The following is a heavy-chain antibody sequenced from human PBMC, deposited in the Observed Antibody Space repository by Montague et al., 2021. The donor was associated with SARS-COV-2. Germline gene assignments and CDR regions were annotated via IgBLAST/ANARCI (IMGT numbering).Heavy chain of an antibody. CDR3: ARVATMVRGVIPGYFDY. J-gene: IGHJ4*02. CDR1: GGSISSYY. V-gene: IGHV4-59*05. Sequence: SETLSLTCTVSGGSISSYYWSWIRQPPGKGLEWIGSIYYSGSTYYNPSLKSRVTISVDTSKNQFSLKLSSVTAADTAVYYCARVATMVRGVIPGYFDYWGQGTLVTVSS. D-gene: IGHD3-10*01. CDR2: IYYSGST.